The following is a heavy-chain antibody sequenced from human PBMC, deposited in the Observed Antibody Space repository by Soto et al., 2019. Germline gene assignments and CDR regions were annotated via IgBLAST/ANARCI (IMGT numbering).Heavy chain of an antibody. Sequence: ETLSLTCTVSGGSVSSGSYYWSWIRQPPGKGLEWIGYIYYSGSTNYNPSLKSRVTISVDTSKNQFSLKLSSVTAADTAVYYCARDRGDGYKIYYYYGMDVWGQGTTVTVSS. CDR3: ARDRGDGYKIYYYYGMDV. J-gene: IGHJ6*02. D-gene: IGHD5-12*01. CDR2: IYYSGST. V-gene: IGHV4-61*01. CDR1: GGSVSSGSYY.